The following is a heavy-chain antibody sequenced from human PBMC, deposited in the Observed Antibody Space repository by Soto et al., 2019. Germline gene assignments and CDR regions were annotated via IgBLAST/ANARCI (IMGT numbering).Heavy chain of an antibody. CDR1: GFTFSIYD. V-gene: IGHV3-30*18. CDR2: ISSDGSHT. CDR3: VKGKGRPGEFDS. D-gene: IGHD6-6*01. J-gene: IGHJ4*02. Sequence: GSLRLSCAGTGFTFSIYDMHWVRQAPGKGLEWVALISSDGSHTFSADSVKGRFAISRDNSKNALYLQTHSLRHEDTAVYFCVKGKGRPGEFDSWRQGTLVTVSS.